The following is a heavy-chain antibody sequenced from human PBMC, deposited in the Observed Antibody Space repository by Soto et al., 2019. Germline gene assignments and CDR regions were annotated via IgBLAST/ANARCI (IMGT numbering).Heavy chain of an antibody. CDR2: IYWDDDK. V-gene: IGHV2-5*02. CDR1: GFSLSTSGVG. Sequence: QITLKESGPTLVKPTQTLTLTCTFSGFSLSTSGVGVGWIRQPPGKALEWLALIYWDDDKRYSPSLKSRLTITKDTSKNQVVLTMTNMDPVDTATYYCAHRRGRYYFWSGYPTTNWFDPWGQGTLVTVSS. CDR3: AHRRGRYYFWSGYPTTNWFDP. J-gene: IGHJ5*02. D-gene: IGHD3-3*01.